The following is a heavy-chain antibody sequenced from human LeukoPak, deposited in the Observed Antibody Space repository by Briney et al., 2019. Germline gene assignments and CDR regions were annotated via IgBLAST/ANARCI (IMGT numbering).Heavy chain of an antibody. CDR2: INHSGST. D-gene: IGHD3-10*01. Sequence: AETLSLTCAVYGVSFSGYYWSWIRQPPGKGLEWIWEINHSGSTNYNPSLKSRVTISVDTSKNQFSLKLSSVTAADTAVYYCARTGYYYGSGSYPYFDYWGQGTLVTVSS. CDR1: GVSFSGYY. CDR3: ARTGYYYGSGSYPYFDY. V-gene: IGHV4-34*01. J-gene: IGHJ4*02.